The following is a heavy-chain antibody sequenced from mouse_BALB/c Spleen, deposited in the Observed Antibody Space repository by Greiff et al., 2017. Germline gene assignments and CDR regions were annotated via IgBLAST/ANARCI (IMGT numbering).Heavy chain of an antibody. CDR1: GYTFTSYW. D-gene: IGHD3-3*01. CDR2: IYPGDGDT. CDR3: ARGGTSHAMDY. Sequence: QVQLQQSGAELARPGASVKLSCKASGYTFTSYWMQWVKQRPGQGLEWIGAIYPGDGDTRYTQKFKGKATLTADKSSSTAYMQLSSLASEDSAVYYCARGGTSHAMDYWGQGTSVTVSS. V-gene: IGHV1-87*01. J-gene: IGHJ4*01.